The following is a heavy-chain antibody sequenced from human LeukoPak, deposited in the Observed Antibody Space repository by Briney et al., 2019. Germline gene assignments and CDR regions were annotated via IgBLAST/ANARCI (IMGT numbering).Heavy chain of an antibody. CDR2: IRYDGSNK. CDR1: GFTYSSYG. CDR3: AKDSWYYDSSGYLDY. V-gene: IGHV3-30*02. D-gene: IGHD3-22*01. J-gene: IGHJ4*02. Sequence: TGGSLRLSCAASGFTYSSYGMHWVRQAPGKGLEWVAFIRYDGSNKYYADSVKGRFTISRDNSKNTLYLQMNSLRAEDTAVYYCAKDSWYYDSSGYLDYWGQGTLVTVSS.